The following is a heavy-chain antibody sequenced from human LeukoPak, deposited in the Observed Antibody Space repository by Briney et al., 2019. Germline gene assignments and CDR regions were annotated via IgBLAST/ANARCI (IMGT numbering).Heavy chain of an antibody. V-gene: IGHV1-8*02. CDR1: GYTFTSYG. D-gene: IGHD2-15*01. Sequence: ASVKVSCKASGYTFTSYGISWVRQAPGQGLEWMGWMNPNSGNTGYAQKFQGRVTMTRNTSISTAYMELSSLRAEDTAVYYCAREGYCSGGSCADYYYYYYMDVWGKGTTVTVSS. J-gene: IGHJ6*03. CDR2: MNPNSGNT. CDR3: AREGYCSGGSCADYYYYYYMDV.